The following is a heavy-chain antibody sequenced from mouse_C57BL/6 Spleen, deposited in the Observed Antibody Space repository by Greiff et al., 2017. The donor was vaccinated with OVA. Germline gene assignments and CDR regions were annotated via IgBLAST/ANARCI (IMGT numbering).Heavy chain of an antibody. V-gene: IGHV3-1*01. Sequence: EVQVVESGPGMVKPSQSLSLTCTVTGYSITSGYDWHWIRHFPGNKLEWMGYISYSGSTNYNPSLKSRISITHDTSKNHFFLKLNSVTTEDTATYYCARNYRYYFDYWGQGTTLTVSS. CDR2: ISYSGST. CDR3: ARNYRYYFDY. J-gene: IGHJ2*01. CDR1: GYSITSGYD. D-gene: IGHD2-14*01.